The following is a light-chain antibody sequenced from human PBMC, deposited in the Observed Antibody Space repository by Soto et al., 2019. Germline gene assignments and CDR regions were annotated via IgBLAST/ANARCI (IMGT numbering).Light chain of an antibody. J-gene: IGLJ2*01. CDR3: NSYTSTNTLV. V-gene: IGLV2-14*03. CDR1: SSDVGGYNH. CDR2: DVT. Sequence: QSALTQPASVSGSARQSITISCTGTSSDVGGYNHVSWYQQHPGKAPKLMIYDVTDRPSGVSNRFSGSKSGNTASLAISGLQAEDEADYYCNSYTSTNTLVFGGGTKLTVL.